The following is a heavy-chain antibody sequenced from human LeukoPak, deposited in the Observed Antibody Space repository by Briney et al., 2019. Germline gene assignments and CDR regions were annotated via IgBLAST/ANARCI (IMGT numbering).Heavy chain of an antibody. V-gene: IGHV3-21*04. CDR1: GFTFSSYS. CDR2: ISSSSSYI. J-gene: IGHJ4*02. CDR3: AREIGIAAAGWYYFDY. D-gene: IGHD6-13*01. Sequence: GGSLRLSCAASGFTFSSYSMNWVRQAPGKGLEWVSSISSSSSYIYYADSVKGRFTISRDNAKNSLYLQMNSLRAEDTALYYCAREIGIAAAGWYYFDYWGQGTLVTVSS.